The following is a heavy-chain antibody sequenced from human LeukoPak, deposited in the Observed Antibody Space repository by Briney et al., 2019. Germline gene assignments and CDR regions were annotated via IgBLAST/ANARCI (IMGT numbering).Heavy chain of an antibody. CDR2: INTKNGDT. J-gene: IGHJ3*02. CDR1: GYTFTDYY. CDR3: ARDEAITSENSLDI. V-gene: IGHV1-2*02. Sequence: ASVKVSCKASGYTFTDYYVHWVRQAPGQGLEWMGCINTKNGDTSYAQNFQGRVIMTRDTSISTASMELTRLTSDDTAVYFCARDEAITSENSLDIWGQGTMVIVSS.